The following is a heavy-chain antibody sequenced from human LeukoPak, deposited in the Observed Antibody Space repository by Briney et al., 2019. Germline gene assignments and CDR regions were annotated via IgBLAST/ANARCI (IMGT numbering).Heavy chain of an antibody. D-gene: IGHD4-11*01. Sequence: GGSLRLSCAASGFTLNNAWMNWVRQAPGKGLEWVGRIKSKTDGGTTDYAAPVKGRFTISRDDSKNTLYLQMNSLKTEDTAVYYCATPTTTSYAFDIWGQGTMVTDSS. CDR3: ATPTTTSYAFDI. CDR1: GFTLNNAW. CDR2: IKSKTDGGTT. V-gene: IGHV3-15*01. J-gene: IGHJ3*02.